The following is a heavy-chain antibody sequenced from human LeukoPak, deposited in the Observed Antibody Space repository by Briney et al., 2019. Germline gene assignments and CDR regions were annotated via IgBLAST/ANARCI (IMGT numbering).Heavy chain of an antibody. CDR3: ARVVNPYNPGRYFDY. J-gene: IGHJ4*02. D-gene: IGHD1-1*01. CDR1: GFTFSGYS. CDR2: INSGTSYI. V-gene: IGHV3-21*01. Sequence: GGSLRLSCAASGFTFSGYSMNWVRQAPGEGLEWVSSINSGTSYIYYADSVKGRFTISEDNAQKSLYLQMSSLRAEDTAVYYCARVVNPYNPGRYFDYWGQGTLVTVSS.